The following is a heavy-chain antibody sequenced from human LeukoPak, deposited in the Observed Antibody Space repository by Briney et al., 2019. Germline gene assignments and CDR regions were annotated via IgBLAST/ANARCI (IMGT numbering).Heavy chain of an antibody. CDR2: ISSSGESP. CDR3: AKKSRDGYNPFDY. V-gene: IGHV3-23*01. Sequence: PGRSLRLSCAASGFTFSSYGMHWVRQAPGKGLEWVCGISSSGESPYYADSVKGRFTISRDNSKNTLYLEINSLRAEDTAVYYCAKKSRDGYNPFDYLGQGTLVTVSS. CDR1: GFTFSSYG. D-gene: IGHD5-24*01. J-gene: IGHJ4*02.